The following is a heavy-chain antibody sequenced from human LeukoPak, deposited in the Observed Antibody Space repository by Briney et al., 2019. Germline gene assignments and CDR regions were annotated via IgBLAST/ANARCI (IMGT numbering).Heavy chain of an antibody. CDR1: GFNFNDAA. J-gene: IGHJ3*01. CDR3: AKDIQLSA. CDR2: IASTCRNT. D-gene: IGHD3-16*02. Sequence: GGSLRLSCAASGFNFNDAAITWVRQAPGKGLESVSLIASTCRNTYYTDSARRRFTISRDTSKKTLSLQMNSLRVEDTAIYYCAKDIQLSAWGLGTMVTVSS. V-gene: IGHV3-23*01.